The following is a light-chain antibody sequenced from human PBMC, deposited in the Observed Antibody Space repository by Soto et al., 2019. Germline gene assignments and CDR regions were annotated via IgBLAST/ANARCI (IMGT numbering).Light chain of an antibody. CDR2: GVS. V-gene: IGKV2D-29*02. Sequence: DVVMTQSPLALPVTLGQPASISCRSSQSHVYSEGCNYLDWYLQKPGQSPQLXIYGVSTRVSGVPDRFSGSGSGTDFTLEISRVETDDVGIYYCMQSTQLPPTFGQGTRLEIK. J-gene: IGKJ5*01. CDR3: MQSTQLPPT. CDR1: QSHVYSEGCNY.